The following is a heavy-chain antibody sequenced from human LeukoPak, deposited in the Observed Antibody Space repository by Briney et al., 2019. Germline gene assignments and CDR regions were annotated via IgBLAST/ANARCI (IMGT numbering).Heavy chain of an antibody. CDR3: ARERFLEWLFGYGMDV. D-gene: IGHD3-3*01. CDR1: GYTFTGYY. Sequence: GASVKVSCKASGYTFTGYYMHWVRQAPGQGLEWMGWINPNSGGTNCAQKFQGRVTMTRDTSISTAYMELSRLRSDDTAVYYCARERFLEWLFGYGMDVWGQGTTVTVSS. J-gene: IGHJ6*02. V-gene: IGHV1-2*02. CDR2: INPNSGGT.